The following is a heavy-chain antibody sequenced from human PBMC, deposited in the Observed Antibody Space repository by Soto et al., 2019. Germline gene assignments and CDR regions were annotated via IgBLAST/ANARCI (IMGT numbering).Heavy chain of an antibody. V-gene: IGHV1-8*01. CDR3: ARGRVVVAATHYYYYYMDV. Sequence: ASVNVSCKASGYTFTSYDINWVRQATGQGLEWMGWMNPNSGNTGYAQKFQGRVTMTRNTSISTAYMELSSLRSEDTAVYYCARGRVVVAATHYYYYYMDVWGKGTTVTVSS. CDR2: MNPNSGNT. CDR1: GYTFTSYD. D-gene: IGHD2-15*01. J-gene: IGHJ6*03.